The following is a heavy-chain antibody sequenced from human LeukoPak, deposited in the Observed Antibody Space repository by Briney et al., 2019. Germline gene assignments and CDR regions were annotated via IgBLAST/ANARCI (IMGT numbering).Heavy chain of an antibody. CDR1: GYTFTGYY. Sequence: ASVKVSCKASGYTFTGYYMHWVRQAPGQGLEWMGWINPNSGGTNYAQKFQGRVTMTRDTSISTAYMELSRLRSDDAAVYYCARGDGDYVRFRYFRHWGQGTLVTVSS. CDR2: INPNSGGT. CDR3: ARGDGDYVRFRYFRH. D-gene: IGHD4-17*01. J-gene: IGHJ1*01. V-gene: IGHV1-2*02.